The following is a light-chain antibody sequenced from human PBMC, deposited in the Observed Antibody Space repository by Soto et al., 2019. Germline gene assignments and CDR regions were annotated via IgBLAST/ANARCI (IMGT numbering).Light chain of an antibody. CDR2: GSS. CDR3: QQYNNWGLS. Sequence: IVMTPSPATLSDSPGDGVTLSCRASENVGTNLAWYQQKPGQAPKLLMYGSSTRATGIPATFRGSGSGTEFTLTISSLQSEESAVYYSQQYNNWGLSFGGGTKVDIK. V-gene: IGKV3D-15*01. J-gene: IGKJ4*01. CDR1: ENVGTN.